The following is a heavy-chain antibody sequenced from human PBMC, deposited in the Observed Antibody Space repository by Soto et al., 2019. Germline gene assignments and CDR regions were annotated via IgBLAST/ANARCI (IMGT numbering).Heavy chain of an antibody. CDR1: VFTFSSYS. CDR2: ISSSSSYI. CDR3: AGDVGELRPLYFDY. V-gene: IGHV3-21*01. Sequence: PGGSLRLCCAASVFTFSSYSMNWFRQAPGKGLEWVSSISSSSSYIYYADSVKGRFTISRDNAKNSLYLQMNSLRAEDTAVYYCAGDVGELRPLYFDYWGQGTLVTVSS. D-gene: IGHD1-26*01. J-gene: IGHJ4*02.